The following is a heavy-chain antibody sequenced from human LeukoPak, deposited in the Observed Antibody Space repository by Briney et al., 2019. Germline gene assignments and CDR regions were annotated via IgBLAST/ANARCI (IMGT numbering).Heavy chain of an antibody. CDR3: AKDRRIAAAKNGGGWFDP. V-gene: IGHV1-8*02. J-gene: IGHJ5*02. Sequence: ASVKVSCKASGYTFTSYDINWVRQATGQGLEWMGWMNPNSGNTADAQKFQGRVTMTRDMSTSTVYMELSSLRSEDTAVYYCAKDRRIAAAKNGGGWFDPWGQGTLVTVSS. CDR1: GYTFTSYD. CDR2: MNPNSGNT. D-gene: IGHD6-13*01.